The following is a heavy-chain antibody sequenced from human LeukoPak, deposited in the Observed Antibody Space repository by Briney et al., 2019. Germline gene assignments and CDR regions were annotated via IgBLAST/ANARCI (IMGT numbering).Heavy chain of an antibody. V-gene: IGHV3-74*01. J-gene: IGHJ4*02. Sequence: GGSLRLSCATSGFTFTAFWMHWVRQAPGKGLVWVSRINHDGSSTNYADSVKGRFTISRDNAKNTVYLQMNSLRAEDTAVYYCVRDWGYDSSGYWQKYFDTWGQGTLVTVSS. CDR1: GFTFTAFW. D-gene: IGHD3-22*01. CDR2: INHDGSST. CDR3: VRDWGYDSSGYWQKYFDT.